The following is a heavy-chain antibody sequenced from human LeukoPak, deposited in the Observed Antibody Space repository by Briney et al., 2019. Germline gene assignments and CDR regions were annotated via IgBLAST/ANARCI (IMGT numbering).Heavy chain of an antibody. D-gene: IGHD5-18*01. Sequence: LKPSETLSLTCAVYGGSFSGYYWSWIRQPPGKGLEWIGEINHSGSTNYNPSLKSRVTISVDTSKNQFSLKLSSVTAADTAVYYCARGGRPQLWEGYFDYWGQGTLVTVSS. CDR1: GGSFSGYY. J-gene: IGHJ4*02. CDR2: INHSGST. CDR3: ARGGRPQLWEGYFDY. V-gene: IGHV4-34*01.